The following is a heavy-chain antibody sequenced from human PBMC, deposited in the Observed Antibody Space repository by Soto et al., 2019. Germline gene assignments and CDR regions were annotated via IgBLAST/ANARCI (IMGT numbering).Heavy chain of an antibody. CDR2: IWYDGSNK. D-gene: IGHD6-6*01. CDR1: GFTFSSYG. CDR3: AKDLIAASLEKNYYYYGMDV. Sequence: PGGSLRLSCAASGFTFSSYGMHWVRQAPGKGLEWVAVIWYDGSNKYYADSVKGRFTISRDNSKNTLYLQMNSLRAEDTAVYYCAKDLIAASLEKNYYYYGMDVWGQGTTVTVSS. J-gene: IGHJ6*02. V-gene: IGHV3-33*06.